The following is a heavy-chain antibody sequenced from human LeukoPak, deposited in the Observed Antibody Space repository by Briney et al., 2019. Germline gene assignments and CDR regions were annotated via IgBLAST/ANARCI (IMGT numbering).Heavy chain of an antibody. J-gene: IGHJ4*02. V-gene: IGHV4-59*01. CDR3: ARGFWGSTMIEN. CDR2: IYYSGST. CDR1: GGSISSYY. Sequence: SETLSLTCTVSGGSISSYYWSWIRQPPGKGLEWIGYIYYSGSTNYNPSLKSRVTISVDTSKNQFSLKLSSVTAADTAVYYCARGFWGSTMIENWGQGTLVTVPS. D-gene: IGHD3-22*01.